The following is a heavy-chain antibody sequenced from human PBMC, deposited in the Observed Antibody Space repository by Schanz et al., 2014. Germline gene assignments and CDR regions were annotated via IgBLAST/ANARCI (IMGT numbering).Heavy chain of an antibody. V-gene: IGHV3-7*01. CDR2: IKQDGSEK. CDR3: AKYGGELGVSFEY. J-gene: IGHJ4*02. CDR1: GFTVSSNY. Sequence: EVQLVESGGGLVQPGGSLRLSCAASGFTVSSNYMSWVRQAPGKGPEWVANIKQDGSEKYYVDSVKGRFTISRDNAKNSLYLQMNSLRPEDTAVYYCAKYGGELGVSFEYWGQGTLVTVSS. D-gene: IGHD7-27*01.